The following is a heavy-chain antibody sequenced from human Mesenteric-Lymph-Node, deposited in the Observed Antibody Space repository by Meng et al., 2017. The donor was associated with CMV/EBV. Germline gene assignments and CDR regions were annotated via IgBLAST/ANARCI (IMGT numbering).Heavy chain of an antibody. J-gene: IGHJ4*02. CDR2: INPNTGGA. V-gene: IGHV1-2*02. D-gene: IGHD4-11*01. CDR1: GYTFIGYY. CDR3: ARETSAYTNYYPDF. Sequence: ASVKVSCKASGYTFIGYYLHWVRQAPGQGLEWMGWINPNTGGAAIAQQFQDRLTMTRDKSINTAFMELSSLKSDDTAVYYCARETSAYTNYYPDFWGQGTLVTVSS.